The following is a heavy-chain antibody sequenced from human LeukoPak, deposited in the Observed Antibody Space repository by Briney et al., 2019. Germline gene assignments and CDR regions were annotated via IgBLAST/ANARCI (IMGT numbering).Heavy chain of an antibody. Sequence: GASVKVSCKASGYTFTSYDINWVRQASGQGLEWMGWMNPNTGNTGYAQKFQGRDTITRNTSISTVYMELSSLRSEDTAVYYCARDSSGWYCFDPWGQGTLVTVSS. D-gene: IGHD6-19*01. CDR2: MNPNTGNT. CDR3: ARDSSGWYCFDP. V-gene: IGHV1-8*03. CDR1: GYTFTSYD. J-gene: IGHJ5*02.